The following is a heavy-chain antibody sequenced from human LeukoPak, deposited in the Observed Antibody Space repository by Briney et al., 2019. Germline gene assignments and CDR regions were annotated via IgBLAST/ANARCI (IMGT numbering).Heavy chain of an antibody. CDR1: GFTFRNYD. J-gene: IGHJ4*02. V-gene: IGHV3-23*01. Sequence: GGSLRLSCAASGFTFRNYDMNWVRQAPGKGLEWVSTISASDDSTYYADSVKGRFTISRDKSTNTLYLQMNSLRAEDTAVYYCTKRLVRHFDYWGQGTLVTVSS. CDR2: ISASDDST. CDR3: TKRLVRHFDY. D-gene: IGHD6-19*01.